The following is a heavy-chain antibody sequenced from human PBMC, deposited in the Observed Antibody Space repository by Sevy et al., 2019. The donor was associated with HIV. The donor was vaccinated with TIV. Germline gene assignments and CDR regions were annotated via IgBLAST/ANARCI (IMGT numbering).Heavy chain of an antibody. CDR1: GFTFSSYW. CDR3: VREGVGGYSYSLDC. J-gene: IGHJ4*02. D-gene: IGHD5-18*01. V-gene: IGHV3-7*01. Sequence: GGSLRLSCAASGFTFSSYWMSWVRQAPGKGLEWVATMKEDGSERNYVDSVKGRFTISRDNAKNSLYLQMNSLRAEDMAVYYCVREGVGGYSYSLDCWGQGTLVTVS. CDR2: MKEDGSER.